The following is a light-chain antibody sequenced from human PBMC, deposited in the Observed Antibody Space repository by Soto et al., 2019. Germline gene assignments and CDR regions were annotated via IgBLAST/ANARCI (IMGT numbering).Light chain of an antibody. CDR1: QSVSSN. V-gene: IGKV3-15*01. Sequence: ETVMMQSPTTLSVSPGERATRSCRASQSVSSNLAWYQHKPGQAPRLLIYGASTKATGTPARFSGSGSGTEFTLTLSSLQSEDVAVYYGQQYHNWPPHTFGQGKKLVI. CDR3: QQYHNWPPHT. J-gene: IGKJ2*01. CDR2: GAS.